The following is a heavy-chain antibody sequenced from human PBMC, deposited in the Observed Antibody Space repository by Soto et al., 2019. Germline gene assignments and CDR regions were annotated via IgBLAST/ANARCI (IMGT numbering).Heavy chain of an antibody. CDR3: ARMDGDYNYYAMDV. D-gene: IGHD4-17*01. CDR2: FFSDAER. J-gene: IGHJ6*02. CDR1: GFSLSNPRMG. V-gene: IGHV2-26*01. Sequence: QVTLKESGPVLVKPTETLTLTCTVSGFSLSNPRMGVSWIRQPPGKPLEWLAHFFSDAERSYSASIQSRLTMSTDPSGSQVVLTMTNLDPVDTATYFCARMDGDYNYYAMDVWGQGTTVTVSS.